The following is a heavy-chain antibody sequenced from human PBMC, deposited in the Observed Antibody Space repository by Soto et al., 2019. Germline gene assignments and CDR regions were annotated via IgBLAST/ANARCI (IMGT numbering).Heavy chain of an antibody. CDR2: ISVGGGSI. CDR1: GFTFSRYA. CDR3: VRDDQWDFEV. J-gene: IGHJ3*01. D-gene: IGHD1-26*01. Sequence: EVQLVESGGGLVQPRRSLRISCAASGFTFSRYAMNWVRQAPGKGLEWFSYISVGGGSIFYADSVKGRFTISRDDAQNSGYLQMNTLRDEDTALYYCVRDDQWDFEVWGQGTMVIVSS. V-gene: IGHV3-48*02.